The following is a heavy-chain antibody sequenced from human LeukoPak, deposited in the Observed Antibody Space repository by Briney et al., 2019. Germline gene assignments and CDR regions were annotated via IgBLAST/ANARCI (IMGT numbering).Heavy chain of an antibody. J-gene: IGHJ3*02. CDR3: ARVWVTWSEAAVDAFDI. CDR1: GYTFTGYY. D-gene: IGHD6-13*01. Sequence: ASVKVSCKASGYTFTGYYMHWVRQAPGQGLEWMGWINPNSGGTNYAQKFQGRVTMTRDMSISTAYMELSRLRSDDTAVYYCARVWVTWSEAAVDAFDIWGQGTMVTVSS. CDR2: INPNSGGT. V-gene: IGHV1-2*02.